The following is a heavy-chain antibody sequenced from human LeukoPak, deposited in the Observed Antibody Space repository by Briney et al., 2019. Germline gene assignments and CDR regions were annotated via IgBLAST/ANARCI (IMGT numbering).Heavy chain of an antibody. D-gene: IGHD3-22*01. CDR3: ARRNGYYDSSDYRY. CDR1: GGSISTTAHY. CDR2: IYSNGIT. V-gene: IGHV4-39*01. J-gene: IGHJ4*02. Sequence: SETLSLTCTVSGGSISTTAHYWGWIRQPPGKGLEWIASIYSNGITYYSSSLKSRVTTFLDTSKNQFFLTLTSVTAADTAVYYCARRNGYYDSSDYRYWGQGTLVTVSS.